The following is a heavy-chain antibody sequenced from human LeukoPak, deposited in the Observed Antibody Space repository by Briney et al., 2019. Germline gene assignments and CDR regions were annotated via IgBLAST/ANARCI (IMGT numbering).Heavy chain of an antibody. J-gene: IGHJ5*02. CDR2: IDREDGQS. CDR3: ATKNLFHL. V-gene: IGHV1-24*01. CDR1: GYALNELS. D-gene: IGHD1-14*01. Sequence: ASVKVSCKVSGYALNELSIHWVRQAPGKGLEWVGGIDREDGQSIYAQNFQGRVSLTEGTSAQTAYMEVTSLRSEDTAVYYCATKNLFHLWGQGTLVTVSS.